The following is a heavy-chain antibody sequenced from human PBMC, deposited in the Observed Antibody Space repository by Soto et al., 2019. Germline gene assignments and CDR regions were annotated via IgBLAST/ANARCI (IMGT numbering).Heavy chain of an antibody. D-gene: IGHD3-3*01. CDR1: GFTFRPYA. CDR2: ISYDGRSK. J-gene: IGHJ6*02. V-gene: IGHV3-30*04. CDR3: ARVEYYDFWSGFPYYYYYGMDV. Sequence: GGSLRLSCVASGFTFRPYAMHWVRQAPGKGLEWVSVISYDGRSKYYAESVKGRFTISRDNSKNTLHLQMSSLRAADTAVYYCARVEYYDFWSGFPYYYYYGMDVWGQGTTVTVSS.